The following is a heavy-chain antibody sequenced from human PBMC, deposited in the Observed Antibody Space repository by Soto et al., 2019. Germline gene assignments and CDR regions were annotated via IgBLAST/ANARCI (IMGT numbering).Heavy chain of an antibody. V-gene: IGHV3-23*01. CDR3: ALRSRTYYYDSSAQFWGGMDV. CDR2: ISGSGGST. D-gene: IGHD3-22*01. J-gene: IGHJ6*02. Sequence: GGSLRLSCAASGFTFSSYAMSWVRQAPGKGLEWVSAISGSGGSTYYADSVKGRFTISRDNSKNTLYLQMNSLRAEDTAVYYCALRSRTYYYDSSAQFWGGMDVWGQGTTVTVSS. CDR1: GFTFSSYA.